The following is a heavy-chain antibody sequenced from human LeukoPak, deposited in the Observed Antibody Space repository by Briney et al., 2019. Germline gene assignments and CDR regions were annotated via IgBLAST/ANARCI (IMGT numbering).Heavy chain of an antibody. CDR1: GFTFSTYA. V-gene: IGHV3-23*01. D-gene: IGHD3-16*01. CDR2: ISGSGDST. Sequence: GGSLRLSCAASGFTFSTYAMSWVRQAPGKGLEWVSGISGSGDSTNYADSVKGRFTISRDNSKNTQYLQMNSLRAEDTTVYYCARGSYNPFDYWGQGTLVTVSS. CDR3: ARGSYNPFDY. J-gene: IGHJ4*02.